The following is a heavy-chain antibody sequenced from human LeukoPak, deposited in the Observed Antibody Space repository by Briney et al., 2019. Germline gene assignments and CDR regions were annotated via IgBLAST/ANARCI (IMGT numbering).Heavy chain of an antibody. CDR3: ARAPSEIGGYYPEYFRH. CDR2: IKSDGST. V-gene: IGHV3-74*01. CDR1: GFTFSSFW. Sequence: PGGSLTLSCAASGFTFSSFWMHWVRQAPGKGLVWVSRIKSDGSTNYADSVKGRFTISRDNAKNTVSLQMNSLRVEDTGVYYCARAPSEIGGYYPEYFRHWGQGTLVTVSS. J-gene: IGHJ1*01. D-gene: IGHD3-22*01.